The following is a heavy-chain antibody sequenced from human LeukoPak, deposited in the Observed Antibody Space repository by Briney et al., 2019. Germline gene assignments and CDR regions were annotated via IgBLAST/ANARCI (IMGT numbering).Heavy chain of an antibody. CDR1: GFTVSSNY. CDR2: IYSGGST. D-gene: IGHD6-13*01. Sequence: GGSLRLSCAASGFTVSSNYMSWVRQAPGKGLEWVSVIYSGGSTYYADSVKGRFTISRDNSKNTLYLQMNSLRAEDTAVYYCARQYSSSWHFYDAFDIWGQGTMVTVSS. CDR3: ARQYSSSWHFYDAFDI. J-gene: IGHJ3*02. V-gene: IGHV3-53*01.